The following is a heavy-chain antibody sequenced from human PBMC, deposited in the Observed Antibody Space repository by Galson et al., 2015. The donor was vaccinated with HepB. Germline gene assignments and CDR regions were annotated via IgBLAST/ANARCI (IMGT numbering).Heavy chain of an antibody. D-gene: IGHD6-25*01. V-gene: IGHV3-23*01. CDR1: GFTFNSYA. J-gene: IGHJ4*02. Sequence: SLRLSCAASGFTFNSYAMSWVRQAPGMGLEWVSTISGSGTYYADSVKGRFTISRDNSKNTVFLQMNSLRGEDTAIYFCAKSFQSGSEAFDYWGQGTLVTASS. CDR2: ISGSGT. CDR3: AKSFQSGSEAFDY.